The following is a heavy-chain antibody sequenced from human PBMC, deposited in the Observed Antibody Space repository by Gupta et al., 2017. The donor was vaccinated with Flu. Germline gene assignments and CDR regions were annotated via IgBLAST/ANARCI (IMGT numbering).Heavy chain of an antibody. D-gene: IGHD3-10*01. CDR2: ISYSGTT. Sequence: QVQLQESGPGLVRPSQTLSLTCTVSGASVNMGGYYWSWIRQHPGKGLEWIGYISYSGTTSYSASLKSRVIISLDTSENQISLKLTSVTVADTAVYYCAGDGRRWFGDSSPAWGRGALVTVSP. V-gene: IGHV4-31*03. J-gene: IGHJ4*02. CDR1: GASVNMGGYY. CDR3: AGDGRRWFGDSSPA.